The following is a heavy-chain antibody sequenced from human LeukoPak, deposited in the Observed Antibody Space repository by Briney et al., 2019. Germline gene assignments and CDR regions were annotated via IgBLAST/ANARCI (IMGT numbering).Heavy chain of an antibody. V-gene: IGHV4-30-2*01. CDR3: ASVRITIFGVVIPVFDY. CDR1: GGSISSGGYY. J-gene: IGHJ4*02. D-gene: IGHD3-3*01. CDR2: IYHSGST. Sequence: SEALSLTCTVSGGSISSGGYYWSWIRQPPGKGLEWIGYIYHSGSTYYNPSLKSRVTISVDRSKNQFSLKLSSVTAADTAVYYCASVRITIFGVVIPVFDYWGQGTLVTVSS.